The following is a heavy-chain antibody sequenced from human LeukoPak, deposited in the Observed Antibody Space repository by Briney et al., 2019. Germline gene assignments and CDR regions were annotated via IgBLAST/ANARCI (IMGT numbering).Heavy chain of an antibody. Sequence: PSETLSLTCTVSGGSIRSYYWSWIRQPAGKGLEWIGRIYTSGSTNYNPSLKSRVTMSVDTSKNQFSLKLSSVTAADTAVYYCARDGYNFMWSYFDYWGQGTLVTVSS. J-gene: IGHJ4*02. CDR3: ARDGYNFMWSYFDY. CDR2: IYTSGST. D-gene: IGHD5-24*01. CDR1: GGSIRSYY. V-gene: IGHV4-4*07.